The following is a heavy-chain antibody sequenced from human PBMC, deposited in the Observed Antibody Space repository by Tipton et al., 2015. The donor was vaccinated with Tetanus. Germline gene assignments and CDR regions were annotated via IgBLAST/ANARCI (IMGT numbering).Heavy chain of an antibody. J-gene: IGHJ6*02. CDR2: IYSSGDT. CDR3: ARDWEGGYGMDV. CDR1: SVSIADNTNY. Sequence: TLSLTCTVSSVSIADNTNYWGWIRQPPGKGLEWIGSIYSSGDTYSNPSLKSRVTMSVDTSGNQFSLRLSSATAADTAEYYCARDWEGGYGMDVWGQGTTVAVSS. D-gene: IGHD1-26*01. V-gene: IGHV4-39*07.